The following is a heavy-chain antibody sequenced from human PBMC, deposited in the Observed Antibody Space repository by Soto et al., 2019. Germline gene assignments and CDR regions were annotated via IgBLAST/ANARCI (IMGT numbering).Heavy chain of an antibody. V-gene: IGHV1-46*01. CDR2: INPSGGST. D-gene: IGHD6-19*01. CDR3: ARVRWGGIAVGYYYYRMDV. J-gene: IGHJ6*02. Sequence: ASVKVSCKASGYTFTSYYMHWVRQAPGQGLEWMGIINPSGGSTSYAQKFQGRVTMTRDTSTSAVYMELSSLSAEDTAVYYCARVRWGGIAVGYYYYRMDVWGQGPRSPSP. CDR1: GYTFTSYY.